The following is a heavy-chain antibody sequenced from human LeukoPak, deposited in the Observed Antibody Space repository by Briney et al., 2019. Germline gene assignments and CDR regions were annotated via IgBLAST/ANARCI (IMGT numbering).Heavy chain of an antibody. Sequence: GRSLRLFCAASGFTFSSFGMHWVRQAPGKGLEWVALTSNQGNNIDYVNSVRGRFTISRDNSKSTLYLQMNSLRPEDTAIYYCVRDRYSGNYRQAGTFAYWGQGTLVTVSS. J-gene: IGHJ4*02. D-gene: IGHD1-26*01. CDR3: VRDRYSGNYRQAGTFAY. CDR2: TSNQGNNI. CDR1: GFTFSSFG. V-gene: IGHV3-30*03.